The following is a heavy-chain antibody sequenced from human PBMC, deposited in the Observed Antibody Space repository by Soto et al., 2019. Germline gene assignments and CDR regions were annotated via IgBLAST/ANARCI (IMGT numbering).Heavy chain of an antibody. D-gene: IGHD5-12*01. CDR1: GGSISSSSYY. J-gene: IGHJ5*02. CDR2: IYYSGST. Sequence: SETRSLTCTVSGGSISSSSYYWGWIRQPPGKGLEWIGSIYYSGSTYYNPSLKSRVTISVDTSKNQFSLKLSSVTAADTAVYYCARRLATITRSAGNWFDPWGQGTLVTVSS. V-gene: IGHV4-39*01. CDR3: ARRLATITRSAGNWFDP.